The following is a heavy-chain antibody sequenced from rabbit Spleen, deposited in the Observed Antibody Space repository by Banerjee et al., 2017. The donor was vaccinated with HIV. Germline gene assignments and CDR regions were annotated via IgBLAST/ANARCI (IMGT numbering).Heavy chain of an antibody. CDR2: IDPVFDAA. Sequence: HLVESGGGLVQPGGSLKLSCKASGFSFSSSDYICWVRQAPGKGLEWIGYIDPVFDAAYYATWVNGRFTISSHNAQNTLYVQLNSLTVADTATYFCVRGASSSGYYSLWGQGTLVTVS. J-gene: IGHJ4*01. CDR3: VRGASSSGYYSL. D-gene: IGHD1-1*01. CDR1: GFSFSSSDY. V-gene: IGHV1S7*01.